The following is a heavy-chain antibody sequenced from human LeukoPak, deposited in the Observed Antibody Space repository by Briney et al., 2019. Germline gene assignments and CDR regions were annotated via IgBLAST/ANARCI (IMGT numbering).Heavy chain of an antibody. CDR1: GFSFDSYA. CDR3: VKRRGSYSYLFDY. J-gene: IGHJ4*02. D-gene: IGHD1-26*01. CDR2: ISDSGGTT. V-gene: IGHV3-23*01. Sequence: PGGSLRLSCAASGFSFDSYAMNWVRQAPGKGLEWVSGISDSGGTTDYADSVKGRFTISRDNSKNTVYLQMNSLRGEDTAVYYCVKRRGSYSYLFDYWGQGTLVTVSS.